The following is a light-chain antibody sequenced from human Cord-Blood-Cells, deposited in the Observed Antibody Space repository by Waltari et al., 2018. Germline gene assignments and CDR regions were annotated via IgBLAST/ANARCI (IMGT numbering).Light chain of an antibody. Sequence: SALTPPASASGSPGQSITISCTGTSSDVGGYYYVYWYQQPPGKAPNLMIYDVSNRPSGVSNRFSGSKSGNTASLTISGLQAEDEADYYCSSYTSSSTLGFGGGTKLTVL. CDR2: DVS. CDR1: SSDVGGYYY. V-gene: IGLV2-14*01. CDR3: SSYTSSSTLG. J-gene: IGLJ2*01.